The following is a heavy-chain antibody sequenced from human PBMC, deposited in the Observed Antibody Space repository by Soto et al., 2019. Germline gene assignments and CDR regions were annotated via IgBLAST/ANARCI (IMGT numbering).Heavy chain of an antibody. CDR2: ISSTGDYI. D-gene: IGHD6-13*01. V-gene: IGHV3-21*01. CDR3: ARPRPSIAAF. Sequence: PGGSLRLSCAASGFTFSSYSMNWVRQAPGKGLEWVSSISSTGDYIYHADSVKGRFTISRDNAKNSLYLQMDSLRAEDTAVYYCARPRPSIAAFWGQGTQVTVSS. J-gene: IGHJ4*02. CDR1: GFTFSSYS.